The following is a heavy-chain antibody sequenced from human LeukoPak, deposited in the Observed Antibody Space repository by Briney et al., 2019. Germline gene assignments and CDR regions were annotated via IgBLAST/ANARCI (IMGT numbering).Heavy chain of an antibody. J-gene: IGHJ5*02. CDR3: AREVVGYDILTGYLNWFDP. CDR1: GFTFSSYA. D-gene: IGHD3-9*01. Sequence: GGSLRLSCAASGFTFSSYAMSWVRQAPGKGLEWVSAISGSGGSTYYADSVKGRFTISRDNSKNTLYLQMNSLRAEDTAVYYCAREVVGYDILTGYLNWFDPWGQGTLVTVSS. CDR2: ISGSGGST. V-gene: IGHV3-23*01.